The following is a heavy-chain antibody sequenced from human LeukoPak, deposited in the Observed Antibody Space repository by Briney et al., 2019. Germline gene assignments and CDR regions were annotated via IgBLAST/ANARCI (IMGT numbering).Heavy chain of an antibody. Sequence: GESLRLSCAASGFTFSNHVIHWVRQAPGKGLEWLAVISYDGTNKYYADSVRGRFTISRDHSQSTVDLHMNNLRGADTAVYYCVRSPTYYNMDVWGKGTTVTVS. CDR1: GFTFSNHV. CDR3: VRSPTYYNMDV. J-gene: IGHJ6*03. CDR2: ISYDGTNK. V-gene: IGHV3-30*04.